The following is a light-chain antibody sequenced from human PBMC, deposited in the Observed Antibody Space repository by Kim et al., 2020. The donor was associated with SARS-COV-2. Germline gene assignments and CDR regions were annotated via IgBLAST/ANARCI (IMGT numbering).Light chain of an antibody. Sequence: DIQMTQSPSSLSASVGDRVTISCQASQDISNHLKWYQQKPGKAPKLLIYDGSILEAGVPSRFSGSGSGTDFTFSIRSLQPEDIATYYCLQYDNFPRTFGGGTKVDIK. CDR2: DGS. CDR1: QDISNH. CDR3: LQYDNFPRT. V-gene: IGKV1-33*01. J-gene: IGKJ4*01.